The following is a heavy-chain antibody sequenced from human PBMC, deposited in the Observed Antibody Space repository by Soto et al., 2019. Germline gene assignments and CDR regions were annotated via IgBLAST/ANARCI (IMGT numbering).Heavy chain of an antibody. V-gene: IGHV4-59*01. Sequence: SETLSLTCPVSGGSISSYYWSWIRQPPGKGLEWIGYIYYSGSTNYNPSLKSRVTISVDTSKNQFSLKLSSVTAADTAVYYCARAGDGIVVPAASPFDYWGQGTLVTV. D-gene: IGHD2-2*01. CDR3: ARAGDGIVVPAASPFDY. CDR1: GGSISSYY. J-gene: IGHJ4*02. CDR2: IYYSGST.